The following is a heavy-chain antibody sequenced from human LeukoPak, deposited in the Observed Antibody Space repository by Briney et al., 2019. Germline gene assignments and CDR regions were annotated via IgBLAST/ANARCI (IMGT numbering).Heavy chain of an antibody. CDR1: GGSISSCDYY. CDR2: IYYSGST. D-gene: IGHD4-17*01. J-gene: IGHJ4*02. Sequence: NPSQTLSLTCTVSGGSISSCDYYWIWIRQPPGKDLEWIGYIYYSGSTYYNPSLKSRVTISVDTSKNQFSLKLSSVTGADTAVYYCAREGHDYGDLGFDYWGQGTLVTVSS. CDR3: AREGHDYGDLGFDY. V-gene: IGHV4-30-4*01.